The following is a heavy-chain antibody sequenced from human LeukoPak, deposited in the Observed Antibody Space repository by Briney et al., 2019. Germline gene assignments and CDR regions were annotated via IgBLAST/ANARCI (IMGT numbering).Heavy chain of an antibody. CDR1: GFTFSTYN. CDR2: ISSGSTDI. Sequence: GSLRLSCAASGFTFSTYNMNWVRQAPGKGLEWVSSISSGSTDIYYGDSVKGRFTISRDNAKNSLYLQMNSLRAEDTAVYYCARDCRNGSGRCKGGFDYWGQGTLVTVSS. V-gene: IGHV3-21*01. D-gene: IGHD3-10*01. CDR3: ARDCRNGSGRCKGGFDY. J-gene: IGHJ4*02.